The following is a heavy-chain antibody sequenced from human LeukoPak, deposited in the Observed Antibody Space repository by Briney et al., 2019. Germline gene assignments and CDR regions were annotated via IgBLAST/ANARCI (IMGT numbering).Heavy chain of an antibody. CDR3: AILCSGGSCYSSSPLYYYYGMDV. CDR1: GYTFTSYG. V-gene: IGHV1-18*01. J-gene: IGHJ6*02. Sequence: ASVKVSCKASGYTFTSYGISWVRQAPGQGLEWMGWISAYNGNTNYAQKLQGRVTMTTDTSTSTAYMELRSLRSDDTAVYYCAILCSGGSCYSSSPLYYYYGMDVWGQGTTVTVSS. CDR2: ISAYNGNT. D-gene: IGHD2-15*01.